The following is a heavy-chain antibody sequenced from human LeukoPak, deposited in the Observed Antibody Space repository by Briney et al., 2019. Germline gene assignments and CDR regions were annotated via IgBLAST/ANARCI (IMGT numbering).Heavy chain of an antibody. V-gene: IGHV3-30*03. CDR1: GFTFSSYG. D-gene: IGHD3-22*01. J-gene: IGHJ4*02. CDR3: ARDYDRSGYYPDY. CDR2: ISYNGSDK. Sequence: GGSLRLSCAASGFTFSSYGMHWVRQAPGKGLEWVAVISYNGSDKFSADSVKGRFTISRDNSKNTLYLQMNSLRVEDTAVYYCARDYDRSGYYPDYWGQGTLVTVSS.